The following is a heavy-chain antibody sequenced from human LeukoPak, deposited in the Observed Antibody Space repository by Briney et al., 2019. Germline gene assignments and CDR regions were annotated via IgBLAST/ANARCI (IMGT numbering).Heavy chain of an antibody. CDR2: VSYDGSHK. J-gene: IGHJ4*02. D-gene: IGHD3-10*01. CDR3: AKSIYGSGTYIGVDY. V-gene: IGHV3-30*18. Sequence: GGSLRLSCAASGFTFSSYSMNWVRQAPGKGLEWVAIVSYDGSHKLYADSVKGRFTISRDYSENTLHLQMNSLRPEDTAVYYCAKSIYGSGTYIGVDYWGQGTLVTVSS. CDR1: GFTFSSYS.